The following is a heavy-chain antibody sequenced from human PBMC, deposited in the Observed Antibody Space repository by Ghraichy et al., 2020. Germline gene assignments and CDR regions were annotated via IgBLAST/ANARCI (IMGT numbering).Heavy chain of an antibody. J-gene: IGHJ4*02. D-gene: IGHD3-16*01. CDR2: IGAASGDI. V-gene: IGHV3-48*02. Sequence: GRSLRLSCAASGFTFSIYTMSWVRQAPGQGLEWVSYIGAASGDIKYADSVRGRISISRDNAKSSLFLQMNSLKDEDTAVYYCAREGGGYYFYIWGQGTLITVSS. CDR1: GFTFSIYT. CDR3: AREGGGYYFYI.